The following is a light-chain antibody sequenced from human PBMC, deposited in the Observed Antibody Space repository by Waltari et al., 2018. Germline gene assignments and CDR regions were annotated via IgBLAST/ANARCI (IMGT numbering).Light chain of an antibody. J-gene: IGKJ1*01. V-gene: IGKV1-5*03. CDR1: QSISTW. CDR3: QQYNTFPWT. CDR2: KAS. Sequence: DIQMTQSPSTLSASVGDRVTITCRASQSISTWLAWYQQKPGKAPNLLIYKASALESGVPSRFSGSGSATDFTLTISGLQPDDFATYFCQQYNTFPWTFGQGTRVDIK.